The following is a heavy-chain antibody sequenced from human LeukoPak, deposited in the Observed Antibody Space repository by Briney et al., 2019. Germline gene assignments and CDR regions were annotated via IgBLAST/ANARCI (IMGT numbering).Heavy chain of an antibody. V-gene: IGHV3-74*01. D-gene: IGHD6-13*01. J-gene: IGHJ4*02. CDR3: ARGMYSSSWYTFLVY. CDR2: INSDGSST. Sequence: GGSLRLSCAASGFTFSSYEMNWVRQAPGKGLEWVSRINSDGSSTIYADSVKGRFTISRDNAKNTLYLQMNSLRAEDTAVYYCARGMYSSSWYTFLVYWGQGTLVTVSS. CDR1: GFTFSSYE.